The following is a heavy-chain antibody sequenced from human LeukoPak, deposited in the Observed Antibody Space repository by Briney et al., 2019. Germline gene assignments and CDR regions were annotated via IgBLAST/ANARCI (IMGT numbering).Heavy chain of an antibody. CDR1: GYSFSSYW. Sequence: GESLKISCKGSGYSFSSYWIGWVRQMPGKGLEWMGIIYPGDSDTRYSPPFQGQVTISADKSISTAYLQWSSLKASDTAMYYCARPSTVEMATITYFDYWGQGTLVTVSS. D-gene: IGHD5-24*01. CDR3: ARPSTVEMATITYFDY. CDR2: IYPGDSDT. V-gene: IGHV5-51*01. J-gene: IGHJ4*02.